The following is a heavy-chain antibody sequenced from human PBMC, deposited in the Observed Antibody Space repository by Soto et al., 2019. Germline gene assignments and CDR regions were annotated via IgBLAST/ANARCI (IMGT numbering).Heavy chain of an antibody. V-gene: IGHV4-31*03. Sequence: SETLSLTCTVSGGSVSSGGHYWSWIREHPGKGLEWIGYIYYSGSTYYNPSLKSRVTISVDTSKNQFSLKLSSVTAADTAVYYCARAFPYYYYYMDVWGKGTTVTVSS. CDR2: IYYSGST. CDR3: ARAFPYYYYYMDV. CDR1: GGSVSSGGHY. J-gene: IGHJ6*03.